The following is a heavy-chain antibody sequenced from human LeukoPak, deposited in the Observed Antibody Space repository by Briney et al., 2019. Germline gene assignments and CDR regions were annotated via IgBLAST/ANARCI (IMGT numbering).Heavy chain of an antibody. J-gene: IGHJ4*02. V-gene: IGHV4-59*01. CDR1: GGSISSYY. Sequence: PSETLSLTCTVSGGSISSYYWSWIRQPPGKGLEWIGYIYYGGITNYNPSLKSRVTISVDTSKNQFSLKLSSVTAADTAVYYCARAPYYYDSSGYYYVFDYWGQGTLDTVSS. CDR2: IYYGGIT. CDR3: ARAPYYYDSSGYYYVFDY. D-gene: IGHD3-22*01.